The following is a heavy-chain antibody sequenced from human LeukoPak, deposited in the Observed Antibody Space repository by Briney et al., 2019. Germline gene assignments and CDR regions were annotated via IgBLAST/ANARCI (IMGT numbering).Heavy chain of an antibody. V-gene: IGHV1-69-2*01. J-gene: IGHJ4*02. Sequence: ASVKVSCKVSGYTFTDYYMHWVQQAPGKGLEWMGLVDPEDGETVYAEKFQGRVTITADTSTDTAYMELSSLRSEDTAVYYCATGFGYYFDYWGQGTLVTVSS. D-gene: IGHD3-10*01. CDR1: GYTFTDYY. CDR2: VDPEDGET. CDR3: ATGFGYYFDY.